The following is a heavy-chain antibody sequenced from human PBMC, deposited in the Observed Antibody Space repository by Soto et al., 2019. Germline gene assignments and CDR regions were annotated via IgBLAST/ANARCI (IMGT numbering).Heavy chain of an antibody. J-gene: IGHJ6*02. V-gene: IGHV5-10-1*01. CDR2: IDPSDSYT. CDR3: ATHKTWNHHYGMDV. Sequence: PXESLKLSWKCSGNSCTSYWISLVLQMPGKGLEWMGRIDPSDSYTKYSPSFQGHVTISADKSISTAYLQWSSLKASDTAMYYCATHKTWNHHYGMDVWGQGTTVTVSS. D-gene: IGHD1-1*01. CDR1: GNSCTSYW.